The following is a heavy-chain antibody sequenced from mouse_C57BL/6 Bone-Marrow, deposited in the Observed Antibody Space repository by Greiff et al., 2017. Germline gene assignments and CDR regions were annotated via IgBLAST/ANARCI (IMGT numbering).Heavy chain of an antibody. Sequence: EVQLQQSGPVLVKPGASVKMSCKASGYTFTDYYMNWVKQSHGKSLEWIGVINPYNGGTSYNQKFKAKATLTVDKSSSTAYMELNSLTSEDSAVYYCARGWAYYFDYWGQGTTLTVSS. V-gene: IGHV1-19*01. CDR3: ARGWAYYFDY. D-gene: IGHD1-1*02. CDR2: INPYNGGT. J-gene: IGHJ2*01. CDR1: GYTFTDYY.